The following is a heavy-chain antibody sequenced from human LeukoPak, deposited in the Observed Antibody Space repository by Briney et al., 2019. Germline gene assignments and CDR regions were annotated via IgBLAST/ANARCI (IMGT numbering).Heavy chain of an antibody. Sequence: AGGSLRLSCAASGFTFSSYAMSWVRQAPGKGLEWVSAISGSGGSTYSADSVKGRFTISRDNSKNTLYLQMNSLRAEDTAVYYCAKAKSPGMGYSSGMDVWGQGTTVTVSS. CDR1: GFTFSSYA. V-gene: IGHV3-23*01. D-gene: IGHD3-10*01. CDR3: AKAKSPGMGYSSGMDV. J-gene: IGHJ6*02. CDR2: ISGSGGST.